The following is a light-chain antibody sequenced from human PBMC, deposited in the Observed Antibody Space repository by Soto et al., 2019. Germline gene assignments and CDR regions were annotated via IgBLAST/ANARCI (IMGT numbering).Light chain of an antibody. V-gene: IGKV1-39*01. Sequence: DIQMTQSPSFLSASAGDRVTIFCRASQSISNFLHWYQQKPGKAPKLLIYAASKLESGVPSRFGGSGSGTDFTRTISSLQPEDFATYYCQQSYRNPRTFGLGTRVEIK. CDR1: QSISNF. J-gene: IGKJ1*01. CDR2: AAS. CDR3: QQSYRNPRT.